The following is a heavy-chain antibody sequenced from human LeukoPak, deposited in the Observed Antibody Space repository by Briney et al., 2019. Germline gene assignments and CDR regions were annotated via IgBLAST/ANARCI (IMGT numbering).Heavy chain of an antibody. V-gene: IGHV4-38-2*02. Sequence: SETLSLTCTVSGYSLSSGFYWGWIRQPPGKGLEWIGYIYYSGSTNYNPSLKSRVTISVDTSKNQFSLKLSSVTAADTAVYYCARLTFIAAAGAPVVWFDPWGQGTLVTVSS. CDR1: GYSLSSGFY. J-gene: IGHJ5*02. CDR2: IYYSGST. D-gene: IGHD6-13*01. CDR3: ARLTFIAAAGAPVVWFDP.